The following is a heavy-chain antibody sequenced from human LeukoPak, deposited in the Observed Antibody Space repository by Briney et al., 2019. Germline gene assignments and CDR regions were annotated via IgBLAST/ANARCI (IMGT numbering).Heavy chain of an antibody. Sequence: SVKVSCKASGGTFSSYAISWVRQAPGQGLEWMGGIIPIFGTANYAQKFQGRVTITTDESTSTAYTELSSLRSEDTAVYYCATLLADYDFWSGLTPNAFDIWGQGTMVTVSS. J-gene: IGHJ3*02. CDR3: ATLLADYDFWSGLTPNAFDI. D-gene: IGHD3-3*01. CDR1: GGTFSSYA. CDR2: IIPIFGTA. V-gene: IGHV1-69*05.